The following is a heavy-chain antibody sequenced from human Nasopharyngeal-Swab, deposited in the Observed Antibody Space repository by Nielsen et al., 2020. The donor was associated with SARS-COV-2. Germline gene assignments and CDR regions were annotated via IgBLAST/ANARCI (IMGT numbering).Heavy chain of an antibody. V-gene: IGHV3-11*01. J-gene: IGHJ5*02. CDR1: GFTFSDYY. CDR2: ISSSGSTI. D-gene: IGHD2-15*01. Sequence: GESLKISCAASGFTFSDYYMSWIRQAPGKGLEWVSYISSSGSTIYYADSVKGRFTISRDNAKNSLYLQMNSLRVEDTAVYYCARGAARAYNWFDPWGQGTLVTVSS. CDR3: ARGAARAYNWFDP.